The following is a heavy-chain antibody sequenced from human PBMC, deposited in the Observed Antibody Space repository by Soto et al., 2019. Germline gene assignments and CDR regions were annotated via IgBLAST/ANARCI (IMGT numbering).Heavy chain of an antibody. CDR2: VNPSGGSA. CDR1: GYIFTAYS. Sequence: QVQLVQSGAEVKKPGASVKVSCKTSGYIFTAYSMHWVRQAPGQGLEWMGVVNPSGGSAHYAQSFEGRVTLTRDTSTSTFYLDWSSLRSEATAVYYCAREENCRGGTCYSEYFHHWGQGTLVTDSS. V-gene: IGHV1-46*01. CDR3: AREENCRGGTCYSEYFHH. J-gene: IGHJ1*01. D-gene: IGHD2-15*01.